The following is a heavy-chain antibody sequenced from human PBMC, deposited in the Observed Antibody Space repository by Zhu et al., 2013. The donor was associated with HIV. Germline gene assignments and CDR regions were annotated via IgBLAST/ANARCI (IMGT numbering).Heavy chain of an antibody. CDR2: ISAYNGNT. V-gene: IGHV1-18*01. J-gene: IGHJ1*01. Sequence: QVQLVQSGAEVKKPGASVKVSCKASGYTFTSYGISWVRQAPGQGLEWMGWISAYNGNTNYAQKLQGRVTMTTDTSTSTAYMELRSLRSDDTAVYYCTLGYCSSTSCYTWYFDAEYFQHWGQGTLVTVSS. CDR1: GYTFTSYG. CDR3: TLGYCSSTSCYTWYFDAEYFQH. D-gene: IGHD2-2*02.